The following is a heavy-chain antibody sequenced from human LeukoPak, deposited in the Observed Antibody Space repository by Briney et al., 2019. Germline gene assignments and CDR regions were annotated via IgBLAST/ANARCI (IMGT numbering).Heavy chain of an antibody. Sequence: GGSLRLSCVASGFTFSDYAMSCVPQAPGKRVEWVSGISDSGGSTYYADSVKGRCTISRDNSKNTVSLQMNNLRAEDTAVYFCARHDSFIPYWGQGTLVTVTS. CDR1: GFTFSDYA. D-gene: IGHD3-16*02. CDR2: ISDSGGST. J-gene: IGHJ4*02. V-gene: IGHV3-23*01. CDR3: ARHDSFIPY.